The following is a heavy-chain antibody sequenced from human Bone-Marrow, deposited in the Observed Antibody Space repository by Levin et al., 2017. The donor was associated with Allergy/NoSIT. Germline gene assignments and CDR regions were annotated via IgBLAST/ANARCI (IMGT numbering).Heavy chain of an antibody. CDR1: GSTFSNYA. CDR2: ISASGSST. D-gene: IGHD3-9*01. J-gene: IGHJ5*02. CDR3: ARDHYFDIVTGLEDWFDP. Sequence: SCVASGSTFSNYAMSWVRQTPGKGLEWVSGISASGSSTYFADSVKGRFTISRDNSKNTLYLQMNSLRAEDTAVYYCARDHYFDIVTGLEDWFDPWGQGTLVTVSS. V-gene: IGHV3-23*01.